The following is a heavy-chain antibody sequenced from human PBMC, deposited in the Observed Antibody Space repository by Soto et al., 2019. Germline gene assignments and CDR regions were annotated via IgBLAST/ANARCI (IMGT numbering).Heavy chain of an antibody. V-gene: IGHV1-2*04. CDR1: GYTFTGYY. CDR2: INPNSGGT. CDR3: ARLVGATAWAFDI. D-gene: IGHD1-26*01. Sequence: QVQLVQSGAEVKKPGASVKVSCKASGYTFTGYYMHWVRQAPGQGLEWMGWINPNSGGTNYAQKFRGWVTMTRDTSISTAYMELSRLRSDDTAVYYCARLVGATAWAFDIWGQGTMVTVSS. J-gene: IGHJ3*02.